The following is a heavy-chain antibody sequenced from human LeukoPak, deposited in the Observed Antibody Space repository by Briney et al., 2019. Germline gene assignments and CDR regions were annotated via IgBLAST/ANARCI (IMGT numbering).Heavy chain of an antibody. CDR1: GFTVSRYW. D-gene: IGHD3-22*01. CDR2: INVEGNYI. J-gene: IGHJ4*02. Sequence: TGGSLRLSCAASGFTVSRYWMHWVRQAPGKGLVWVARINVEGNYIDYAESVKGRFTISRDSAMNTLYLQMNSVRAEDTAVYSCARDLTGPYDHWGQGTLVTVSS. CDR3: ARDLTGPYDH. V-gene: IGHV3-74*01.